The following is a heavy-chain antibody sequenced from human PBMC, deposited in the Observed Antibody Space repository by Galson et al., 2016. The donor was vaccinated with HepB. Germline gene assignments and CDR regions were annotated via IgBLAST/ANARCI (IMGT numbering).Heavy chain of an antibody. CDR1: GFTFSSYT. CDR3: ARTQFSSGYCYFDL. Sequence: SLRLSCAASGFTFSSYTMNWVRQAPGKGLEWVSYISSSSSTIYYADSVKGRFTISRDNAKNSLYLQMNSLRDEDTAVYYCARTQFSSGYCYFDLWGRGTLVTVSS. D-gene: IGHD6-19*01. CDR2: ISSSSSTI. J-gene: IGHJ2*01. V-gene: IGHV3-48*02.